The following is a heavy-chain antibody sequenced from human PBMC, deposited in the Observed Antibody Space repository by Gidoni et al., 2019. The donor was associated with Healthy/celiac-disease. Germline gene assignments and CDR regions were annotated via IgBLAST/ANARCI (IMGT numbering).Heavy chain of an antibody. Sequence: QVQLQESGPGLVKPYQTLSHTGTVPGGSSSSGGYYWSWIRQPLGKGLEWIGYIYYSGSTYYSPSLESRVTMSEDTSKIPFSLKLSSVTAADTAVCYCARGQETIGPWFDPWGQGTLVTVSS. CDR2: IYYSGST. CDR3: ARGQETIGPWFDP. CDR1: GGSSSSGGYY. D-gene: IGHD3-10*01. J-gene: IGHJ5*02. V-gene: IGHV4-31*03.